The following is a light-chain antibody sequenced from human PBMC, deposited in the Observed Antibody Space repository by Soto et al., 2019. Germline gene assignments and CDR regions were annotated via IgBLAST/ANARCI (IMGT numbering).Light chain of an antibody. CDR2: DTF. V-gene: IGLV7-46*01. CDR3: LLSFSTGLTV. J-gene: IGLJ3*02. CDR1: NGTVTYGHN. Sequence: QAVVTQEPSLTVSPGGTVTLTCGSSNGTVTYGHNPYWIQQKPGQAPKTLIYDTFQKHSWTPARFSGSLLGVKAALTLSGAQPEDEAEYHCLLSFSTGLTVFGGGTKVTVL.